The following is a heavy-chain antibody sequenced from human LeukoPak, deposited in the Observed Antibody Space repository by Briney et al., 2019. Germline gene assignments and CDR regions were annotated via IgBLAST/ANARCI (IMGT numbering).Heavy chain of an antibody. V-gene: IGHV1-69*13. CDR3: ARGLGDSSGYYFSDN. CDR1: GGTFSTSA. D-gene: IGHD3-22*01. CDR2: IIPIFGTG. Sequence: ASVKVSCKTSGGTFSTSAISWVRRAPGQGLEWMGGIIPIFGTGNYAQKFQGRVTITADEFTSTAYMEPSSLTSEDTAVYYCARGLGDSSGYYFSDNWGQGTLVTVSS. J-gene: IGHJ4*02.